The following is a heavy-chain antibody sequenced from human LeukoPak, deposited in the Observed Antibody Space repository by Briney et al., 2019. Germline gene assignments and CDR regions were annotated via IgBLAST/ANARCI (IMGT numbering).Heavy chain of an antibody. CDR2: IRYDGSNK. CDR3: AKDRIAARPDWFDP. J-gene: IGHJ5*02. CDR1: GFTFSSYG. Sequence: GGSLRLSCAASGFTFSSYGMHWVRQAPGKGLEWVAFIRYDGSNKYYADSVKGRFTISRDNSKNTLYLQMNSLRAEDTAVYYCAKDRIAARPDWFDPWGQGTLVTVSS. D-gene: IGHD6-6*01. V-gene: IGHV3-30*02.